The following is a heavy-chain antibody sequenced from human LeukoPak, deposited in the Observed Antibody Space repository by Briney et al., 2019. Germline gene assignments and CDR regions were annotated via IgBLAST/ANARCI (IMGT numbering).Heavy chain of an antibody. CDR1: GFTFSSYG. J-gene: IGHJ6*02. Sequence: GGSLRLSCAASGFTFSSYGMHWVRQAPGKGREWVAVIWYDGSNQYYADAVKGRFTISRDNSKTTLYLQMNSMRAEDTAVSYCARALDYYDSSGYFRDYYYDMDVWGERTTVTVSS. V-gene: IGHV3-33*01. CDR3: ARALDYYDSSGYFRDYYYDMDV. D-gene: IGHD3-22*01. CDR2: IWYDGSNQ.